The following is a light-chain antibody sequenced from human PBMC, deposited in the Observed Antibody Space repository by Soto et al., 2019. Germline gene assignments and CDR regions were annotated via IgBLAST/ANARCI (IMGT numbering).Light chain of an antibody. Sequence: DIQMTQSPSSLSASVGDRVTITCQASQGIRNYLNWYQQKSGKAPKLLIYDASNLEKGVPSRFSGSGSGTDFTFTISSLQPEDIATYYCQQYDNVPTFGQGTKVELK. CDR1: QGIRNY. V-gene: IGKV1-33*01. CDR2: DAS. J-gene: IGKJ1*01. CDR3: QQYDNVPT.